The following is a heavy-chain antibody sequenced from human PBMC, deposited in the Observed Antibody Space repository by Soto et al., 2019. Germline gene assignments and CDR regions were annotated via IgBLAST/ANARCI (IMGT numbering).Heavy chain of an antibody. Sequence: QVQLVQSGAEVKNPGASVKVSCKASGYRFTSYGIGWVRQAPGQGLEWLGWINAYNGNTNYAQNLQGRVTLTPDTSTSTAYMGLRSLRSNDTAVYYCAKVDVYVTPSPQDVWGQGTTVTVSS. J-gene: IGHJ6*02. CDR1: GYRFTSYG. V-gene: IGHV1-18*01. CDR3: AKVDVYVTPSPQDV. CDR2: INAYNGNT. D-gene: IGHD3-16*01.